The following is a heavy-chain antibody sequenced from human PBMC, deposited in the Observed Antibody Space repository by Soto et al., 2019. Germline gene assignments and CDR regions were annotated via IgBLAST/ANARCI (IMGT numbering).Heavy chain of an antibody. CDR2: IYYSGST. Sequence: TSETLSLTCTVSGGSISSSSYYWGWIRQPPGKGLEWIGSIYYSGSTYYNPSLKSRVTISVDTSKNQFSLKLSSVTAADTAVYYCARHRGADYYDSSGYYPPDFWGQGTLVTVSS. CDR1: GGSISSSSYY. D-gene: IGHD3-22*01. CDR3: ARHRGADYYDSSGYYPPDF. J-gene: IGHJ4*02. V-gene: IGHV4-39*01.